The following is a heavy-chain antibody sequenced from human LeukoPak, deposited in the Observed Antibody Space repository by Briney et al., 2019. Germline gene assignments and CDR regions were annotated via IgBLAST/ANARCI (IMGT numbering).Heavy chain of an antibody. CDR1: GFSFNDAW. V-gene: IGHV3-15*01. Sequence: GGSLRLSCATSGFSFNDAWMNWVRQAPGKGLEWVGRIKTKTDGGTDFAVPAKGRFSISRDDSTDTLYLQMNSLKTEDTAVYYCTAPNWGESRFDYWGQGILVTVSS. J-gene: IGHJ4*02. CDR2: IKTKTDGGT. CDR3: TAPNWGESRFDY. D-gene: IGHD7-27*01.